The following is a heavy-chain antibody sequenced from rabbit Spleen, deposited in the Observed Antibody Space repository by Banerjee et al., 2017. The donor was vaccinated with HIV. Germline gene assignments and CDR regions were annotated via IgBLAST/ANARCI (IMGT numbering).Heavy chain of an antibody. D-gene: IGHD4-2*01. CDR3: ARDSAGREDFNL. V-gene: IGHV1S47*01. J-gene: IGHJ4*01. Sequence: EESGGDLVQPGGSLKLSCKASGFDFSSYGVSWVRQAPGKGPEWIAYIDPVFGNTYYASWVNGRFTISRHNAQNTLYLQLNSLTAADTATYFCARDSAGREDFNLWGPGTLVTVS. CDR1: GFDFSSYG. CDR2: IDPVFGNT.